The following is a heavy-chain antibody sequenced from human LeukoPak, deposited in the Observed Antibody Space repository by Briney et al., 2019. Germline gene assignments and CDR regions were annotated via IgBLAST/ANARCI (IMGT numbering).Heavy chain of an antibody. V-gene: IGHV3-7*05. J-gene: IGHJ4*02. Sequence: GGSLRLSCAASGFTSSTYWMSWVRQAPGKGLEWVASIKEDGSEKYYVDSVKGRCTISRDNAKNSLYLQMNSLRVEDTAMYYCARFPTGFDYWGQGTLVTVSS. D-gene: IGHD4-17*01. CDR3: ARFPTGFDY. CDR2: IKEDGSEK. CDR1: GFTSSTYW.